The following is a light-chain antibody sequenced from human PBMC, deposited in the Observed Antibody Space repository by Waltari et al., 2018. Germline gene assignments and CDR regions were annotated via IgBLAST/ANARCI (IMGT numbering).Light chain of an antibody. CDR3: QVWDANNEPGV. Sequence: SYELTQPPSLSVAPGMTALITCGGDNIGRKSLHWYQRKPGQAPFLVLSYDKARPSRIPERVSGSNAGNTATLTISSVEAGDEGDYYCQVWDANNEPGVCGTGTEVTVL. V-gene: IGLV3-21*04. CDR1: NIGRKS. J-gene: IGLJ1*01. CDR2: YDK.